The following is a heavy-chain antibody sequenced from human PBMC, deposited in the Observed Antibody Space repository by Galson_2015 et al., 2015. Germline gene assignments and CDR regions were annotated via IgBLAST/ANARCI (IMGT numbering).Heavy chain of an antibody. CDR3: AKPYGITTIVVVIGAFDI. J-gene: IGHJ3*02. D-gene: IGHD3-22*01. Sequence: SLRLSCAASGFTFSSYAMSWVRQAPGKGLEWVSAISGSGGSTYYADSVKGRFTISRDNSKNTLYLQMNSLRAEDTAVYYCAKPYGITTIVVVIGAFDIWGQGTMVTVSS. V-gene: IGHV3-23*01. CDR2: ISGSGGST. CDR1: GFTFSSYA.